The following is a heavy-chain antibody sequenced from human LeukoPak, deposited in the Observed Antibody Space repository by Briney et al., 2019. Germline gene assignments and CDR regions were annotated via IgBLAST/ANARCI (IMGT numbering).Heavy chain of an antibody. CDR3: AKDWGYTTMVSCYFHY. Sequence: VGSLRLSCAASGFTFSGYGMHWVRQAPDKGLEWVAVIWYDGNNKYYADSVKGRFTISRDNSKNTLYLQMNSLRLEDTAVYYCAKDWGYTTMVSCYFHYWGQGALVTVSS. D-gene: IGHD5-18*01. CDR1: GFTFSGYG. CDR2: IWYDGNNK. V-gene: IGHV3-33*06. J-gene: IGHJ4*02.